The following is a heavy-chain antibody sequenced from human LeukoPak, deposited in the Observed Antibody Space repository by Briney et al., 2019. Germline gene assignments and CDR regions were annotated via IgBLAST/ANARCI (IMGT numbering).Heavy chain of an antibody. D-gene: IGHD6-19*01. CDR2: ISSNGGST. CDR1: GFTFSSYA. CDR3: VKDRVAGRDYYYGMDV. V-gene: IGHV3-64D*06. Sequence: GGSLRLSCSASGFTFSSYAMHWVRQAPGKGPEYVSAISSNGGSTYYADSVKGRFTISRDNSKNTLYLQMSSLRAEDTAVYYCVKDRVAGRDYYYGMDVWGKGTTVTVSS. J-gene: IGHJ6*04.